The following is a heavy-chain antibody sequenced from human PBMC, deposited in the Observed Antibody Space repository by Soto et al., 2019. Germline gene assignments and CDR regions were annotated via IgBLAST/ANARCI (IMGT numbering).Heavy chain of an antibody. CDR1: GFSLSTSGVG. D-gene: IGHD2-2*01. CDR2: IYWDDDK. J-gene: IGHJ5*02. V-gene: IGHV2-5*02. Sequence: QITLKESGPTLVKPTQTLTLTCTFSGFSLSTSGVGVGWIRQPPGKALEWLALIYWDDDKRYSPSLKSRLTITKDTSKNRVVLTMTNMDPVDTATYYCAHLVVPAAMLFGGFDPWGQGTLVTVSS. CDR3: AHLVVPAAMLFGGFDP.